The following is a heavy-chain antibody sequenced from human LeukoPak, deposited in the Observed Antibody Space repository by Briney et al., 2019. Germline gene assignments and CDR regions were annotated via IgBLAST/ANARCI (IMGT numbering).Heavy chain of an antibody. D-gene: IGHD5-12*01. CDR3: AKDRVVATIPYYFDC. J-gene: IGHJ4*02. CDR1: GFTFSIYA. Sequence: GASLRLSCAASGFTFSIYAMSWVRQAPGKGLEWVSAISGSGGNTYYADSVKGRFTISRDNSKNTLYLQMNSLRAEDTAVYYCAKDRVVATIPYYFDCWGQGTLVTVSS. CDR2: ISGSGGNT. V-gene: IGHV3-23*01.